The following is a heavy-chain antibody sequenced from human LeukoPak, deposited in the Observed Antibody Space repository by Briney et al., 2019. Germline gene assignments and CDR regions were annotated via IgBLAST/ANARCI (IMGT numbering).Heavy chain of an antibody. CDR3: AKERYSSSWYGGPFDY. V-gene: IGHV3-9*01. CDR2: ISWNSGSI. J-gene: IGHJ4*02. D-gene: IGHD6-13*01. CDR1: GFTFDDYA. Sequence: GRSLRLSCAASGFTFDDYAMHWVRQAPGKGLEWVSGISWNSGSIGYADSVKGRFTISRDNAKNSLYLQMNSLRAEDTALYYCAKERYSSSWYGGPFDYWGQGTLVTVSS.